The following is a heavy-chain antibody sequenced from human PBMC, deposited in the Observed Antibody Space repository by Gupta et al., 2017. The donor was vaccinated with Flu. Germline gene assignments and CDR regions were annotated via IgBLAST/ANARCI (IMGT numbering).Heavy chain of an antibody. J-gene: IGHJ4*02. V-gene: IGHV1-69*01. Sequence: QVQLVQSGAEVKEPGSSVRVSCKASGDTFSSPSITWVRQARGQGLEWLGDILPIIGAVNYAYKFQGRVTITADESTRTAYMELSSLKFEDTAVYFCAREFPCGGDCYVLDSWGQGTLVSVYS. CDR3: AREFPCGGDCYVLDS. D-gene: IGHD2-21*02. CDR1: GDTFSSPS. CDR2: ILPIIGAV.